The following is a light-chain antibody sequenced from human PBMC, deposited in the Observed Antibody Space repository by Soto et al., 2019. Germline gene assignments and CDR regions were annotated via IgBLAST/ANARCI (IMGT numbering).Light chain of an antibody. J-gene: IGKJ3*01. V-gene: IGKV4-1*01. CDR3: QQYYSTPLT. Sequence: DIVMTQSPASLAVSLGERATINCKSSQSVLYSSNNKNYLAWYQQKPGQPPKLLIYWASTRESGVPDRFSGSGSGTDFTLPISSLQAEDVAVYYCQQYYSTPLTFGPGTKVDIK. CDR1: QSVLYSSNNKNY. CDR2: WAS.